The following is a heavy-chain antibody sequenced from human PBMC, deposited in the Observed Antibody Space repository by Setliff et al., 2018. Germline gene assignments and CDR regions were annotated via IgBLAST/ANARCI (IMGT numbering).Heavy chain of an antibody. Sequence: GGSLRLSCAASGFTLSNYGMHWVRQAPGKGLEWLSFNRRDQVNNNYADSVRGRFTVSRDNSKNTAFLQMNSLRAEDTAVYYCARAGREENSWYEYYFDYWGQGTLVTVSS. D-gene: IGHD6-13*01. CDR2: NRRDQVNN. J-gene: IGHJ4*02. CDR3: ARAGREENSWYEYYFDY. CDR1: GFTLSNYG. V-gene: IGHV3-30*02.